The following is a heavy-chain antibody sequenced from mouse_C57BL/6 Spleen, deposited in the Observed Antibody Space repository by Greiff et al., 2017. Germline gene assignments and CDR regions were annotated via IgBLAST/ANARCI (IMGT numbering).Heavy chain of an antibody. CDR1: GYAFSSYW. J-gene: IGHJ4*01. CDR2: IYPGDGDT. D-gene: IGHD2-5*01. Sequence: QVQLQQSGAELVKPGASVKISCKASGYAFSSYWMNWVKQRPGKGLEWIVQIYPGDGDTNYNGKFKGKATLTADKSSSTAYMQRSSLTSEDSAVYFCARRGLYSNYSYAMDYWGQGTSVTVSS. CDR3: ARRGLYSNYSYAMDY. V-gene: IGHV1-80*01.